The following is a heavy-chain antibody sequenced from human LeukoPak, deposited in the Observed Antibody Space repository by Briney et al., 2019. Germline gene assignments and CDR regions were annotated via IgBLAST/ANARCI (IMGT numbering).Heavy chain of an antibody. CDR1: GYTFTSYD. J-gene: IGHJ4*02. CDR2: MNPNSGNT. V-gene: IGHV1-8*01. CDR3: ARDGCSSTGTRSGGSCFDLY. Sequence: ASVKVSCKASGYTFTSYDINWVRQATGQGLEWMGWMNPNSGNTGYAQKFQGRVTMIRNTSISTAYMELSSLRSEDTAVYYCARDGCSSTGTRSGGSCFDLYWGQGTLVTVSS. D-gene: IGHD2-15*01.